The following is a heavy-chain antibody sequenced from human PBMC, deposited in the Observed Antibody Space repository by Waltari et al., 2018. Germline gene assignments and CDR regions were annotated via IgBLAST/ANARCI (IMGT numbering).Heavy chain of an antibody. J-gene: IGHJ4*02. CDR2: IYYSGST. Sequence: QVQLQESGPGLVKPSETLSLTCTVSGGSISSYYWSWIRQPPGKGLEWIGYIYYSGSTNYNPSLKSRVTISVDTSKNQFSLKLSSVTAADTAVYYCARGGRELTVDYWGQGTLVTVSS. V-gene: IGHV4-59*01. CDR1: GGSISSYY. CDR3: ARGGRELTVDY. D-gene: IGHD1-7*01.